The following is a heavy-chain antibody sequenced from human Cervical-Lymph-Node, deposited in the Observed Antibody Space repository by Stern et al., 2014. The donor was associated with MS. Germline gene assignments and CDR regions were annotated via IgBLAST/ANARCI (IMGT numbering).Heavy chain of an antibody. Sequence: VQLVESGAEVKKPGESLRISCKGSGYTFSNYWIGWGRPMHGKGLAWMGSICPGDSDARYSPSFQGQITISADKSSNTAFLQWNSLKASDTAMYYCARRKYSSSYYYYFGMDVWGQGTTVTVSS. CDR2: ICPGDSDA. CDR3: ARRKYSSSYYYYFGMDV. V-gene: IGHV5-51*03. CDR1: GYTFSNYW. J-gene: IGHJ6*02. D-gene: IGHD6-13*01.